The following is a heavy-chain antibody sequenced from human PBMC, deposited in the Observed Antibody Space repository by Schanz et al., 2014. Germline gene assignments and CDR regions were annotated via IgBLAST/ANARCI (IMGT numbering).Heavy chain of an antibody. D-gene: IGHD4-17*01. CDR2: ISSSSSYI. CDR3: ARDAVTSVLTPGFYY. CDR1: GFTFSDYY. J-gene: IGHJ4*02. V-gene: IGHV3-11*06. Sequence: QVQLVESGGDLVKPGGSLRLSCAASGFTFSDYYMAWIRQAPGKGLEWVSSISSSSSYISYADSVKGRFTISRDNAKKSLYLRMNSLRAEDTAVYYCARDAVTSVLTPGFYYWGQGTLVTVSS.